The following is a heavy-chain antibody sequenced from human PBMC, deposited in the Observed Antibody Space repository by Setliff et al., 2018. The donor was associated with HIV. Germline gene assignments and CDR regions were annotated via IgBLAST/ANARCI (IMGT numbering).Heavy chain of an antibody. J-gene: IGHJ4*02. CDR3: ARVPYSSSWGTFDY. D-gene: IGHD6-6*01. CDR1: GGSISSGSYY. CDR2: IYYSGST. V-gene: IGHV4-39*07. Sequence: SETLSLTRTVSGGSISSGSYYWGWIRQPPGKGLEWIGNIYYSGSTYYNPSLKSRVTISVDKSKNQFSLKLSSVTAADTAVYYCARVPYSSSWGTFDYWGQGNLVTVSS.